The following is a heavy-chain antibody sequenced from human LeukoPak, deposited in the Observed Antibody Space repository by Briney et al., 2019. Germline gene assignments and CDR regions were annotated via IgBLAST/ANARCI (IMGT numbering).Heavy chain of an antibody. Sequence: PGGSLRLSCAASGFTVSSNYMSWVRQAPGKGLEWVSAISGSGGSTYYADSVKGRFTISRDNSKNTLYLQMNSLKAEDTAVHYCAKGSVSAAIDYFYYYYLDVWGKGTTVTVS. CDR3: AKGSVSAAIDYFYYYYLDV. V-gene: IGHV3-23*01. CDR2: ISGSGGST. J-gene: IGHJ6*03. CDR1: GFTVSSNY. D-gene: IGHD2-2*02.